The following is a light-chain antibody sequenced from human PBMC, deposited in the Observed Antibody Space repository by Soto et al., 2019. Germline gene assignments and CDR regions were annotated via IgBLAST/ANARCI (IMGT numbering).Light chain of an antibody. Sequence: DIVLTQSPDSLAVSLGERATINCKSSQSVLSSSNNKNYLTWYQQKLGQPPRLLIYWASTRESGVPDRFSGSGSGADFTLTINSLQAEDVAVYYCQQYYSTPWTFGQGTKVEIK. V-gene: IGKV4-1*01. CDR1: QSVLSSSNNKNY. CDR2: WAS. J-gene: IGKJ1*01. CDR3: QQYYSTPWT.